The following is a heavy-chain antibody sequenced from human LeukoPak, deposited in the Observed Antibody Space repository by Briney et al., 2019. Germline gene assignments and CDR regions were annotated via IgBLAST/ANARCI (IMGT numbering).Heavy chain of an antibody. J-gene: IGHJ4*02. D-gene: IGHD6-19*01. CDR1: GFTFSAYT. Sequence: GGSLRLSCAASGFTFSAYTMNWVRQAPGKGLEWVSSISDSSSYIYYADSVKGRFTISRDNAKNSLYLRMNSLRAEDTAVYYCVRESYTTLPPTRAVAGHVYGGQGTLVTVSS. CDR3: VRESYTTLPPTRAVAGHVY. CDR2: ISDSSSYI. V-gene: IGHV3-21*01.